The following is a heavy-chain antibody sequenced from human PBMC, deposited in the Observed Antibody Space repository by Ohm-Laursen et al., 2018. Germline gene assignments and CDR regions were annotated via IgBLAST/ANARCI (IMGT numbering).Heavy chain of an antibody. CDR2: IHSSGST. Sequence: SDTLSLTWVVSGDSISTYYWSWIRQPPGKGLEWIGYIHSSGSTSYSPSLKSRVTISVDTSKNQFSLRVRSLTAADTAVYYCARLSDSSSASWGQGTLVTVS. D-gene: IGHD2/OR15-2a*01. J-gene: IGHJ5*01. CDR1: GDSISTYY. CDR3: ARLSDSSSAS. V-gene: IGHV4-4*08.